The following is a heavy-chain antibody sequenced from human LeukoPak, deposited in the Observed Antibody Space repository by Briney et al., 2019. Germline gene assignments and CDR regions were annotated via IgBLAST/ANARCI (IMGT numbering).Heavy chain of an antibody. J-gene: IGHJ5*02. CDR1: GFTFSDYY. D-gene: IGHD3-10*01. V-gene: IGHV3-15*01. CDR2: IKSETDGGTT. CDR3: TTLYRLDP. Sequence: GGSLRLSCAASGFTFSDYYMSWIRQAPGKGLEWVGLIKSETDGGTTDYAAPVKDRFIISRDDSKNILYLQMNSLKTEDTAIYYCTTLYRLDPWGQGTLVTVSS.